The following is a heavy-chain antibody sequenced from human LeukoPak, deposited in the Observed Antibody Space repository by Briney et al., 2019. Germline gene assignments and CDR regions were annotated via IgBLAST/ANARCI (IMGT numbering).Heavy chain of an antibody. CDR2: MNPNSGNT. V-gene: IGHV1-8*01. J-gene: IGHJ4*02. CDR1: GYTFTSYD. CDR3: ARETFSGSYYYFDY. Sequence: ASVKVSCKASGYTFTSYDINWVRQATGQGLEWMGWMNPNSGNTGYAQKFQGRVTMTRNTSISTAYMELSSLRSEDTAVYYCARETFSGSYYYFDYWGQGTLVTVSS. D-gene: IGHD1-26*01.